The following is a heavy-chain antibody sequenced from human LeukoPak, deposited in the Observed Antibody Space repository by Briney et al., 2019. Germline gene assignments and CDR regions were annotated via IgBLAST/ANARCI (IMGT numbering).Heavy chain of an antibody. Sequence: GGSLRLSCAASGFTFSSYSMNWVRQAPGKGLEWVSSISSSSSYIYYADSVKGRFTISRDNAKNSLYLQMNSLRAEDTAVYYCARGEGEWLVLRAFDIWGQGTMVTVSS. J-gene: IGHJ3*02. CDR2: ISSSSSYI. V-gene: IGHV3-21*01. CDR3: ARGEGEWLVLRAFDI. D-gene: IGHD6-19*01. CDR1: GFTFSSYS.